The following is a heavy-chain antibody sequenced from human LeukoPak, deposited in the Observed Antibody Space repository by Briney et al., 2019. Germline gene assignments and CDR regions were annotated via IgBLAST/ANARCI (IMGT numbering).Heavy chain of an antibody. CDR2: TSYGGSNQ. CDR1: GFTFSSYA. J-gene: IGHJ3*02. Sequence: GGSLRLSCAASGFTFSSYAMHWVRQAPGKGLGWVAVTSYGGSNQYYADSVKGRFTLSRDNSKETVYLQMTSLRPEDTAVYYCAREWRVVAATSAAFDIWGQGTMVTVSS. V-gene: IGHV3-30-3*01. D-gene: IGHD2-15*01. CDR3: AREWRVVAATSAAFDI.